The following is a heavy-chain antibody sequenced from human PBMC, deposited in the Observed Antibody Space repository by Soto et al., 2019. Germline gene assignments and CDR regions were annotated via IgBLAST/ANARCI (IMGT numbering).Heavy chain of an antibody. CDR3: ARGPGIMAKIDY. V-gene: IGHV4-31*03. CDR1: GGSISSGGYY. CDR2: IYYSGST. J-gene: IGHJ4*02. Sequence: QVQLLESGPGLVKPSQTLSLTCTVSGGSISSGGYYWSWIRQHPGKGLEWIGYIYYSGSTYYNPSLKSRITISVDTSKNQFSLKLSAVTAADTAVYYCARGPGIMAKIDYWGQGTLVTVSS. D-gene: IGHD3-16*01.